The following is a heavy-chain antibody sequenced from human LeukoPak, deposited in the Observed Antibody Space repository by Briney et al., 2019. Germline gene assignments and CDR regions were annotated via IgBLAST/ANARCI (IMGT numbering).Heavy chain of an antibody. CDR1: GFTFSSYS. CDR3: ARDPDRGGGFDY. Sequence: GGSLRLSCVASGFTFSSYSMNWVRQAPGKGPEWVSYISSSSTTIYYADSVKGRFTISRDNLQNSLYLQMNSLRAEDTAVYYCARDPDRGGGFDYWGQGTLVTASS. J-gene: IGHJ4*02. V-gene: IGHV3-48*01. D-gene: IGHD2-15*01. CDR2: ISSSSTTI.